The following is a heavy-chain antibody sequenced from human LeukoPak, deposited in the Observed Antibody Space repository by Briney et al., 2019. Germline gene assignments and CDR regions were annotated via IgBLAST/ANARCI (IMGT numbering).Heavy chain of an antibody. D-gene: IGHD1-1*01. CDR1: GFTFSGHW. J-gene: IGHJ4*02. CDR3: VRDETLWTLDW. V-gene: IGHV3-74*03. CDR2: INERGTDS. Sequence: GSPRLSCTASGFTFSGHWIHWVRQAPGMGLVWVSRINERGTDSMYAESVKGRFTISRDNDKNTVYLQMNSLRAEDTAVYYCVRDETLWTLDWWGQGTLVSVSS.